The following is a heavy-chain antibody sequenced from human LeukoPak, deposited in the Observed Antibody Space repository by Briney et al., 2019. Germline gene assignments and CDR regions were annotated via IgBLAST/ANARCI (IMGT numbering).Heavy chain of an antibody. CDR1: GFTFSDYY. CDR3: AREILAPGKTHDY. Sequence: GGSLRLSCAASGFTFSDYYMSWIRQAPGKGLVWVSRINDDGRATFYADSVKGRFTISRDNAKNTLFLQINSLRAEDTAVYYCAREILAPGKTHDYWGQGTLVTVSS. J-gene: IGHJ4*02. V-gene: IGHV3-74*01. CDR2: INDDGRAT.